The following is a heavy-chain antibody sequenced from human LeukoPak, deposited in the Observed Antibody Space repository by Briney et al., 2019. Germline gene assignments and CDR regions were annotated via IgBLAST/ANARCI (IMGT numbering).Heavy chain of an antibody. D-gene: IGHD3-3*01. CDR1: GFTFSSYN. Sequence: PGGSLRLSCAASGFTFSSYNMNWVRQAPGKGLEWVSYISSSSSTIYYADSVKGRFTISRDNAKNSLYLQMNSLRAEDTAVYYCARERQNKDFWSGGDYWGQGTLVTVSS. J-gene: IGHJ4*02. CDR2: ISSSSSTI. V-gene: IGHV3-48*01. CDR3: ARERQNKDFWSGGDY.